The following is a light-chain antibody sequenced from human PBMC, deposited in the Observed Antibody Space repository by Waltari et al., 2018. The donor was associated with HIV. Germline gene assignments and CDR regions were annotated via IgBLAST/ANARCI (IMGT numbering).Light chain of an antibody. J-gene: IGLJ3*02. CDR2: EVS. Sequence: SALTQPASVSGSPGQSITISCTGTSSAVGCHDLVSWYQQHPGTAPKVIIYEVSKRPSGVSDRFSGSKSGYTASLTISGLQAKDEADYYCCSYAGNDTPWVFGGGTKLTVL. V-gene: IGLV2-23*02. CDR1: SSAVGCHDL. CDR3: CSYAGNDTPWV.